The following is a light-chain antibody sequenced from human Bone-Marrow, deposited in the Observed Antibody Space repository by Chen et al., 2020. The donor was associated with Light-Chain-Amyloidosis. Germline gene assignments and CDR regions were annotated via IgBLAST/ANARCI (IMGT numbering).Light chain of an antibody. Sequence: QSVLTQPPSASGTPGQRVTVSCSGSSSNIGSNTVNWYQQLPGTAPKLLIYSNDLRPSGVPDRFSVSKSGTSASLVVTGLQSDDEADYFCATWDDSLRGRLVGTGTKVTVL. CDR1: SSNIGSNT. CDR2: SND. CDR3: ATWDDSLRGRL. J-gene: IGLJ1*01. V-gene: IGLV1-44*01.